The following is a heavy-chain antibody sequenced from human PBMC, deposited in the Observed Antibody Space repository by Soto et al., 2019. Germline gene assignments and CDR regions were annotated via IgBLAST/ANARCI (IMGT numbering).Heavy chain of an antibody. D-gene: IGHD3-22*01. CDR3: AGDGPPRITKIVVAAPLLIRAFDI. CDR1: GFTFSSYA. J-gene: IGHJ3*02. V-gene: IGHV3-30-3*01. Sequence: GGSLRLSCAASGFTFSSYAMHWVRQDPGKGLEWVAVISYDGSNKYYADSVKGRFTISRDNSKNTLYLQMNSLRAEDTAVYYCAGDGPPRITKIVVAAPLLIRAFDIWGQGTMVTVSS. CDR2: ISYDGSNK.